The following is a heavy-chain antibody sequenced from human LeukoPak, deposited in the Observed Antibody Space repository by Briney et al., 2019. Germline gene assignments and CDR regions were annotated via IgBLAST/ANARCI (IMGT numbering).Heavy chain of an antibody. Sequence: GASVKVSCKASGGTFSSYAISWVRQAPGQGLEWMGGIIPIFGTANYAQKFQGRVTITADKSTSTAYMELSSLRSEDTAVYYCARWGWPATYYYYYYMDVWGKGTTVTVSS. D-gene: IGHD1-26*01. V-gene: IGHV1-69*06. CDR2: IIPIFGTA. CDR3: ARWGWPATYYYYYYMDV. CDR1: GGTFSSYA. J-gene: IGHJ6*03.